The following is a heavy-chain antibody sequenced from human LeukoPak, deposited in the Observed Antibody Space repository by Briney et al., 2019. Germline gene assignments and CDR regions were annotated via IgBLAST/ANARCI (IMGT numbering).Heavy chain of an antibody. CDR1: GFTFSSYG. D-gene: IGHD2-2*01. CDR3: GSGGVPAAMVDY. CDR2: IRYDGSNK. V-gene: IGHV3-30*02. Sequence: PGGSLRLSCAASGFTFSSYGMHWVRQAPGKGLEWVAFIRYDGSNKYYADSVKGRFTISRDNSKNTLYLQMNSLRAEDTAVYYCGSGGVPAAMVDYWGQGTLVTVSS. J-gene: IGHJ4*02.